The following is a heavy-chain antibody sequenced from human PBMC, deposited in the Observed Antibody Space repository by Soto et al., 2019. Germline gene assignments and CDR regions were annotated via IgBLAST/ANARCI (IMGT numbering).Heavy chain of an antibody. V-gene: IGHV4-4*02. J-gene: IGHJ5*02. CDR2: IYHSGST. CDR3: ARGKNDYGDYEVWFDP. D-gene: IGHD4-17*01. CDR1: GGSISSSNW. Sequence: QVQLQESGPGLVKPSGTLSLTCAVSGGSISSSNWWSWVRQPPGKGLEWIGEIYHSGSTNYNPSLKSRVPISXXKXKXXFSLKLSSVTAADTAVYYCARGKNDYGDYEVWFDPWGQGTLVTVSS.